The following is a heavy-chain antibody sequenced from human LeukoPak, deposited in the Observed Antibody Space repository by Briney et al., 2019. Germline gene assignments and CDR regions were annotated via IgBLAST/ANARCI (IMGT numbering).Heavy chain of an antibody. Sequence: KAGGSLRLSCAASGFTFSNALMSWVRQAPGKGLEWVGRIESETDGGTTHYAAPVKGRFIISRDHSKNTLYLQMNSLKSEDTAVYYCTTTTVTTWLNAFDIWGQGTMVTVSS. D-gene: IGHD4-17*01. V-gene: IGHV3-15*04. J-gene: IGHJ3*02. CDR3: TTTTVTTWLNAFDI. CDR2: IESETDGGTT. CDR1: GFTFSNAL.